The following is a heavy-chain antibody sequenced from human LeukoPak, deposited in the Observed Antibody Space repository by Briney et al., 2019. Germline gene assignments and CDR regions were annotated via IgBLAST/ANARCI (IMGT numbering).Heavy chain of an antibody. CDR3: AKGVTMSRGYFDL. Sequence: TGRSLRLSCAASGVTFDDYAMHWVRQAPGKGLEWGSGISWNSGSIGYADSVKGRFTISRDNAKNSLYLQMNSLRPEDTAFYYCAKGVTMSRGYFDLWGRDTLVTVSS. V-gene: IGHV3-9*01. CDR1: GVTFDDYA. D-gene: IGHD2-21*02. J-gene: IGHJ2*01. CDR2: ISWNSGSI.